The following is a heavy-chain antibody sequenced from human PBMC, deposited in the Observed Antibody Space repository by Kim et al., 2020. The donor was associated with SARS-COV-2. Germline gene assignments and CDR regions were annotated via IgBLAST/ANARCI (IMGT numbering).Heavy chain of an antibody. J-gene: IGHJ6*02. CDR1: GYTFTSYA. V-gene: IGHV1-3*01. Sequence: ASVKVSCKASGYTFTSYAMHWVRQAPGQRLEWMGWINAGNGNTKYSQKFQGTVTITRDTSASTAYMELSSLRSEDTAVYYCARDLAAAGRGGMDVWGQGTTVTVSS. D-gene: IGHD6-13*01. CDR3: ARDLAAAGRGGMDV. CDR2: INAGNGNT.